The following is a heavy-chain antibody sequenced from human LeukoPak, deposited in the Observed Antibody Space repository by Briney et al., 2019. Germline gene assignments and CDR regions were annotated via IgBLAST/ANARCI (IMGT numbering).Heavy chain of an antibody. CDR2: ISSSGGTI. CDR1: GFTSSSYE. CDR3: ARDEATSAWYDWFDP. V-gene: IGHV3-48*03. Sequence: GGSLRLSCAASGFTSSSYEMNWVRQAPGKGLEWVSYISSSGGTIFYADSVKGRFTISRDNAKNSLYLQMSSLRAEDTAIYYCARDEATSAWYDWFDPWGQGTLVTVSS. D-gene: IGHD6-19*01. J-gene: IGHJ5*02.